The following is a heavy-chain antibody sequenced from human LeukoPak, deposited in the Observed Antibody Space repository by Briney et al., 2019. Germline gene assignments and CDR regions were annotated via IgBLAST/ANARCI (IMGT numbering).Heavy chain of an antibody. CDR2: VSGSGNRA. D-gene: IGHD3-22*01. CDR1: GFTFSSYE. Sequence: GGSLRLSCAASGFTFSSYEMNWVRQTPGKGLEWVSAVSGSGNRAYHADSVKGRFTISRDNSKNMLYLQMNSLRAEDTALYYCAKDADISVELVVITSFDSWGQGTLVTVSS. V-gene: IGHV3-23*01. J-gene: IGHJ4*02. CDR3: AKDADISVELVVITSFDS.